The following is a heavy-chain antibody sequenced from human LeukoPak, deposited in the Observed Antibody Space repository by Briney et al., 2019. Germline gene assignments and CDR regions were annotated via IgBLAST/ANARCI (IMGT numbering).Heavy chain of an antibody. J-gene: IGHJ4*02. CDR1: GYTFTSYG. CDR2: ISAHNGNT. D-gene: IGHD3-22*01. V-gene: IGHV1-18*01. CDR3: ARVSPRDYYYDSSGSDY. Sequence: ASVKVSCKASGYTFTSYGISWVRQAPGQGLEWMGWISAHNGNTNYAQKLQGRVTMTTDTSTSTAYMELRSLRADDTAAYYCARVSPRDYYYDSSGSDYWGQGTLVTVSS.